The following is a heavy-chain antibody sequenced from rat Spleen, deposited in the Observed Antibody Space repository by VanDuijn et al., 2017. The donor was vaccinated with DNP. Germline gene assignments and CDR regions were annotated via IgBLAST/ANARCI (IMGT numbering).Heavy chain of an antibody. D-gene: IGHD4-4*01. V-gene: IGHV5-31*01. J-gene: IGHJ4*01. Sequence: EVQLEETGGGFVQPGRSLKLSCVASGFTFNNYWMTWIRQVPGKGLEWVASIATSGGSTYYPDSVKGRFTISRDDAKNTLYLQMNSLRSEDTATYYCVRVNSGFLYYALDAWGQGTSVTVSS. CDR3: VRVNSGFLYYALDA. CDR2: IATSGGST. CDR1: GFTFNNYW.